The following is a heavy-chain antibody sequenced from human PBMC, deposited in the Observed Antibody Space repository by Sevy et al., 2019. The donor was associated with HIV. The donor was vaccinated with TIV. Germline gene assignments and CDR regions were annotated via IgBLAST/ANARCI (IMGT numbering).Heavy chain of an antibody. CDR1: GFTFSDYY. Sequence: GGSLRLSCAASGFTFSDYYMTWIRQAPGKGLEWVSYISSGSTYINYADSVKGRFTISRDDAKNSLYLQMNSLMAEDTAVYYCAKDSRVYSSSHFDYWGQGTLVTVSS. CDR2: ISSGSTYI. J-gene: IGHJ4*02. CDR3: AKDSRVYSSSHFDY. D-gene: IGHD6-13*01. V-gene: IGHV3-11*06.